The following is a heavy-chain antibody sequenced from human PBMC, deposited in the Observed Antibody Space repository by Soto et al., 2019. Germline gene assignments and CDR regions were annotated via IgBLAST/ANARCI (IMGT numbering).Heavy chain of an antibody. CDR2: IRDSDSGGST. D-gene: IGHD2-21*01. Sequence: EVQLLESRGGLVQPGGSLRLSCAASGFTFSNSAMTWVRQAPAKGLEWVSTIRDSDSGGSTFYADSVKGRFTISRDDSKNTLYLQMSSLRAEDTAMYYCAKVRVGIDVDFDYWGQGALVTVSS. J-gene: IGHJ4*02. V-gene: IGHV3-23*01. CDR3: AKVRVGIDVDFDY. CDR1: GFTFSNSA.